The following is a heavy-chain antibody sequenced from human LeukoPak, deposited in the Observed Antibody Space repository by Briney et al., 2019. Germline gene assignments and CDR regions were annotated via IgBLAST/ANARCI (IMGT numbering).Heavy chain of an antibody. D-gene: IGHD4/OR15-4a*01. J-gene: IGHJ4*02. CDR1: GGSISSSSYY. V-gene: IGHV4-61*05. CDR3: ARAQANYWHPFDY. Sequence: PSETLSLTCTVSGGSISSSSYYWGWIRQPPGKGLEWIGYIYYSGSTNYNPSLKSRVTISVDTSKNQFSLKLSSVTAADTAVYYCARAQANYWHPFDYWGQGALVTVSS. CDR2: IYYSGST.